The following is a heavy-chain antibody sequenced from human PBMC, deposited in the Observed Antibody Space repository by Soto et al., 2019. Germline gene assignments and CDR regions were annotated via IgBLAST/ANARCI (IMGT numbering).Heavy chain of an antibody. CDR2: ISGYNGNT. Sequence: QVQLVESGAEVKKPGASVKVSCKASGYTFTNYGISWVRQAPGRGLEWRGWISGYNGNTKYAQKFQGRVTMTTDTPTNSAYMDLRSLRSDATAVYYCARDREYYYDSSGNYYCHSGMDVWGQGTTVTVS. J-gene: IGHJ6*02. CDR1: GYTFTNYG. CDR3: ARDREYYYDSSGNYYCHSGMDV. V-gene: IGHV1-18*04. D-gene: IGHD3-22*01.